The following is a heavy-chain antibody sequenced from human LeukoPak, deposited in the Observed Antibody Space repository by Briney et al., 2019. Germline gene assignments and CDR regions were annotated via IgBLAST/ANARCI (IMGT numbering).Heavy chain of an antibody. D-gene: IGHD3-10*02. CDR3: ARLFGYSSDY. CDR2: ISHRGST. CDR1: GGSISGYY. V-gene: IGHV4-59*08. J-gene: IGHJ4*02. Sequence: PSETLSLTCTVSGGSISGYYWSWIRQPPGKTLEWIGYISHRGSTKYNLSLKSRVTMSVDTSKNQFSLKLSSVTAADTAMYYCARLFGYSSDYWGQGTLVTVSS.